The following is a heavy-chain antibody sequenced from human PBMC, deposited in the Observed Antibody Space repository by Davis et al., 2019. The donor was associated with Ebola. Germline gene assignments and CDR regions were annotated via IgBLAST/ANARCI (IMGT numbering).Heavy chain of an antibody. Sequence: SETLSLTCAVSGGSITSGGYSWGWLRQPPGKGLEWIGAMYYTGSTYYNPSPKSRVTISVDTSKNQFTLKLSSVTAADTAVYYCARVMRNCANGVCYMYYDYWGQGTLVTVSS. D-gene: IGHD2-8*01. CDR3: ARVMRNCANGVCYMYYDY. J-gene: IGHJ4*02. V-gene: IGHV4-30-4*07. CDR1: GGSITSGGYS. CDR2: MYYTGST.